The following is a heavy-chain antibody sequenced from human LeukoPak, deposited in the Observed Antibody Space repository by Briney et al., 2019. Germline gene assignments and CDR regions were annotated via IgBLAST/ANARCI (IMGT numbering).Heavy chain of an antibody. CDR3: ARVSRSGYYTGMGAFDI. J-gene: IGHJ3*02. Sequence: GASVKVSCKXSGYTFTGYYMHWVRQAPGQGLEWMGWINPNSGGTNYAQEFQGRVTMTTDTSTSTAYMELRSLRSDDTAVYYCARVSRSGYYTGMGAFDIWGQGTMVTVSS. D-gene: IGHD3-3*01. CDR1: GYTFTGYY. CDR2: INPNSGGT. V-gene: IGHV1-2*02.